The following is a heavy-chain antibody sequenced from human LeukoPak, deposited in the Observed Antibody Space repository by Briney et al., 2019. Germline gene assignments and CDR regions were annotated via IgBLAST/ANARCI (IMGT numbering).Heavy chain of an antibody. CDR3: ATNPYYYDSSGSDY. Sequence: PSETLSLTCAVYGGSFSGYYWSWTRQPPGKGLEWIGEINHSGSTNYNPSLKSRVTISVDTSKNQFSLKLSSVTAADTAVYYCATNPYYYDSSGSDYWGQGTLVTVSS. CDR1: GGSFSGYY. V-gene: IGHV4-34*01. D-gene: IGHD3-22*01. CDR2: INHSGST. J-gene: IGHJ4*02.